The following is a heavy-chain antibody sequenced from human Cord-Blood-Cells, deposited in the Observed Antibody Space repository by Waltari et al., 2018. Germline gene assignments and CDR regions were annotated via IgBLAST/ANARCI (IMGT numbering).Heavy chain of an antibody. CDR1: GYTFTSYD. D-gene: IGHD3-10*01. CDR2: MNPNSGNT. Sequence: QVQLVQSGAEVKKPGASVKVSCKASGYTFTSYDINWVRPATGQGLEWMGWMNPNSGNTVYAQKFQGRVTMTRNTSISTAYMELSSLRSEDTAVYYCARGPLLWFRELPLPYYFDYWGQGTLVTVSS. CDR3: ARGPLLWFRELPLPYYFDY. J-gene: IGHJ4*02. V-gene: IGHV1-8*01.